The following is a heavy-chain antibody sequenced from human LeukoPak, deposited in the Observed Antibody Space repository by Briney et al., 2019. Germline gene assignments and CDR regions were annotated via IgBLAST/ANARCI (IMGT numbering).Heavy chain of an antibody. J-gene: IGHJ1*01. D-gene: IGHD3-9*01. Sequence: PSETLSLTCTVSSGSISSGSYYWSWIRQPAGKGLEWIGRIYTSGSTNYNPSLKSRVTISVDTSKKQFSLKLSSVTAADTAVYYCAGLDILTGYYKGGYFQHWGQGTLVTVSS. CDR2: IYTSGST. CDR1: SGSISSGSYY. V-gene: IGHV4-61*02. CDR3: AGLDILTGYYKGGYFQH.